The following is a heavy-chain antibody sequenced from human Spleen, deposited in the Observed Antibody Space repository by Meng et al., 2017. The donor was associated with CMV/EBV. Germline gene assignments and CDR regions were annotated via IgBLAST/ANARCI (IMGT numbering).Heavy chain of an antibody. CDR3: AKPPGGETGSPYYYYGMDV. CDR1: GFTFSNYA. D-gene: IGHD1-1*01. J-gene: IGHJ6*02. Sequence: GESLKISCAASGFTFSNYAMTWVRQAPGKGLEWVSAISGSGGSTYYADSVKGRFTISRDNSKNTLYLQMNSLRAEDTAVYYCAKPPGGETGSPYYYYGMDVWGQGTTVTVSS. CDR2: ISGSGGST. V-gene: IGHV3-23*01.